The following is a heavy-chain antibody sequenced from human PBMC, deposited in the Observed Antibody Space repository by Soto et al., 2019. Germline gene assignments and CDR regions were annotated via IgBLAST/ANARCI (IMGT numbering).Heavy chain of an antibody. CDR1: GFTFSSYA. CDR2: ISGSGGST. V-gene: IGHV3-23*01. Sequence: GGSLRLSCAPSGFTFSSYAMSWVRQAPGKGLEWVSAISGSGGSTYYADSVKGRFTISRDNSKNTLYLQMNSLRAEDTAVYYCAKDHLWGQWLVPPRAEYFQHWGQGTLVTVSS. CDR3: AKDHLWGQWLVPPRAEYFQH. J-gene: IGHJ1*01. D-gene: IGHD6-19*01.